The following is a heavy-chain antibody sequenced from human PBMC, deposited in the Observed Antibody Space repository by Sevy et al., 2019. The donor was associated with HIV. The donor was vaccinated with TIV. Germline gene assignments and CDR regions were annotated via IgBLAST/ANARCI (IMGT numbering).Heavy chain of an antibody. J-gene: IGHJ2*01. CDR1: GGSISSSSYY. Sequence: SETLSLTCTISGGSISSSSYYWGWIRQPPGKGLEWMGSLYSTGATSYHPSLESRVTVSADTSRNRFYLKLDSVSAADTAVYYCATPLPSGWYEGTGGYFDLWGRGTLVTVSP. D-gene: IGHD6-19*01. V-gene: IGHV4-39*01. CDR2: LYSTGAT. CDR3: ATPLPSGWYEGTGGYFDL.